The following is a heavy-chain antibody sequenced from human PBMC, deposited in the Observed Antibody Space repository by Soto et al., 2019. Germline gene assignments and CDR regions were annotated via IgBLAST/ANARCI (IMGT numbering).Heavy chain of an antibody. CDR3: ARQRTTVVTQAYFDH. D-gene: IGHD4-17*01. CDR2: IYYSGRS. J-gene: IGHJ4*02. Sequence: SETLSLTCTVSGGSITSSSYYWGWIRQPPGKGLEWIGGIYYSGRSYYNPSLKSRVTMSVDTSKNQFSLTRNSVTAADAAVYYCARQRTTVVTQAYFDHWGQGTLVTVSS. CDR1: GGSITSSSYY. V-gene: IGHV4-39*01.